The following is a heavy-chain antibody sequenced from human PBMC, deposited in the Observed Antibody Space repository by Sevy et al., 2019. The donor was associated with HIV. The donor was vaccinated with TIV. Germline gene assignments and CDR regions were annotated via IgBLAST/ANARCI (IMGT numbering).Heavy chain of an antibody. CDR2: LWSHGRRE. CDR3: AKEDDAFDV. J-gene: IGHJ3*01. Sequence: GGSLRLSCAASGFTFDMYAMHWVRQSPGKGLECVAGLWSHGRRENYADFAKGRFTVSRDNSKNTVYLHMDSLRTDDTAVYYCAKEDDAFDVWGQGTMVTVSS. V-gene: IGHV3-30*02. CDR1: GFTFDMYA.